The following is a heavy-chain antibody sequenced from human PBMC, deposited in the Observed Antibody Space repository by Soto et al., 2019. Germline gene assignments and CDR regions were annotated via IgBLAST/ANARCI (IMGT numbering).Heavy chain of an antibody. J-gene: IGHJ4*02. CDR1: GYTFTSYA. Sequence: QVQLVQSGAEVKKPGASVKVSCKASGYTFTSYAMHWVRQAPGQRLEWMGWINAGNGNTKYSQKFQGRVTITRDTSASTAYMELSSLRSEDTAVYYCARGRQWLVYHFDYWGQGTLVTVSS. D-gene: IGHD6-19*01. CDR2: INAGNGNT. V-gene: IGHV1-3*01. CDR3: ARGRQWLVYHFDY.